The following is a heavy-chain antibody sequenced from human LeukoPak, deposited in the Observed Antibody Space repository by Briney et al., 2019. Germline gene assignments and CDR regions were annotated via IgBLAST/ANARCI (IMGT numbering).Heavy chain of an antibody. CDR2: IYYTGST. CDR3: ARGYFDWFLDN. Sequence: SETLSLTCTVSGGSISSYYWSWIRQPPGKGLEWIGYIYYTGSTNYNPSLDSRVTISVDMSKNQVSLNLKYVTAADTAVYYCARGYFDWFLDNWGRGTLVTVSS. CDR1: GGSISSYY. J-gene: IGHJ4*02. D-gene: IGHD3-9*01. V-gene: IGHV4-59*01.